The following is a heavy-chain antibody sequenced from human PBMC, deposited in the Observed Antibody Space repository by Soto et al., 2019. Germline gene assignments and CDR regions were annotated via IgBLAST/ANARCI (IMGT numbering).Heavy chain of an antibody. J-gene: IGHJ4*02. D-gene: IGHD2-2*01. CDR2: ITGSGATT. CDR1: GFTFSTYG. Sequence: EVQLLESGGGLGQPGGSLKLSCAASGFTFSTYGLTWVRQAPGKGLEWVSTITGSGATTYYADSVKGRFTISRDNSKNTLYMQMNSLRAEDTAVYHCAKHYRVACAAGCYAFDSWGQGTLVTVSS. CDR3: AKHYRVACAAGCYAFDS. V-gene: IGHV3-23*01.